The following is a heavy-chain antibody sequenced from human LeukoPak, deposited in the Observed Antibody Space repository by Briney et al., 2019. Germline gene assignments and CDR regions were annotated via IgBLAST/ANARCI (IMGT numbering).Heavy chain of an antibody. V-gene: IGHV3-23*01. CDR2: ISGST. CDR3: ARGGGSDV. D-gene: IGHD2-15*01. CDR1: GFTFSSYA. Sequence: GGSLRLSCAASGFTFSSYAMSWVRQAPGKGLEWVSAISGSTYYADSVRGRFTISRDNSRNTMYLQMNSLRAEDTAVYFCARGGGSDVWGQGATVTVS. J-gene: IGHJ6*02.